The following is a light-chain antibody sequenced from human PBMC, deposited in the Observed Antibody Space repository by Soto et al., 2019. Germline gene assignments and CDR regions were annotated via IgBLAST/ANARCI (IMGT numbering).Light chain of an antibody. CDR1: QSVSSSY. CDR3: QQYGGSPLFT. V-gene: IGKV3-20*01. Sequence: EIVLTQSPGTLSLSPGERATLSCRASQSVSSSYLAWYQHKVGQAPRLLIYGASSRPTGIPDRFSGSGSGTDFTLTISRLEPEDFAVYFCQQYGGSPLFTFGPGTKLYIK. J-gene: IGKJ3*01. CDR2: GAS.